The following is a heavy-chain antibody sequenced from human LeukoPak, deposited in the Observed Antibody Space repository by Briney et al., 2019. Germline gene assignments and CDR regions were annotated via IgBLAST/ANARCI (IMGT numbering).Heavy chain of an antibody. D-gene: IGHD3-9*01. Sequence: GESLKISCKGSGYSFTSYWIGWVRQMPGKGLEWMGIIYPGDSDTRYSPSFLGQVTISADKSISTAYLQWSSLKASDTAMYYCGGNILTGYPLYGMDVWGQGTTVTVSS. V-gene: IGHV5-51*01. CDR2: IYPGDSDT. J-gene: IGHJ6*02. CDR1: GYSFTSYW. CDR3: GGNILTGYPLYGMDV.